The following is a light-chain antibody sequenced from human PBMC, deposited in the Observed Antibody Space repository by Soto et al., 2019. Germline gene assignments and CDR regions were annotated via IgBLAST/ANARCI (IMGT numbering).Light chain of an antibody. CDR1: QSISSY. V-gene: IGKV3-11*01. CDR3: QQRSDWPPWT. J-gene: IGKJ1*01. Sequence: EIVLTQSPATLSLSPGEGATLSCRASQSISSYLAWYQQKPGQAPRLLIYDASSRATGIPARFSGSGSGTDFTLTISRLVPEDFAVYYCQQRSDWPPWTFGQGTKVEIK. CDR2: DAS.